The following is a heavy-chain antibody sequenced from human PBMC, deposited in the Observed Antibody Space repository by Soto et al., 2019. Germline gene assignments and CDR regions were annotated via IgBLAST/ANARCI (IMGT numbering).Heavy chain of an antibody. CDR2: IKQDGSEK. J-gene: IGHJ6*02. Sequence: PGGSLRLSCAASGFTFSSYWMSWVRQAPWKGLEWVANIKQDGSEKYYVDSVKGRFTISRDNAKNSLYLQMNSLRAEDTAVYYCARDGSGWYSAYYYGMDVWGQGTTVTVSS. CDR3: ARDGSGWYSAYYYGMDV. D-gene: IGHD6-19*01. V-gene: IGHV3-7*04. CDR1: GFTFSSYW.